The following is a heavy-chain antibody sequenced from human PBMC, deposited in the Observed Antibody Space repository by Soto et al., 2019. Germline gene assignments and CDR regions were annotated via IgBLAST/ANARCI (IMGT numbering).Heavy chain of an antibody. CDR3: ARDGKGAAYTNGPYYFDY. J-gene: IGHJ4*02. V-gene: IGHV3-48*02. Sequence: PGGSLRLSCAASGFTISSNYMSWVRQAPGKGLEWISYITSTSSAINYADSVRGRFTISRDNGMNSFFLHMNSLRDEDTAVYYCARDGKGAAYTNGPYYFDYWGQGALVTVSS. CDR2: ITSTSSAI. CDR1: GFTISSNY. D-gene: IGHD2-8*01.